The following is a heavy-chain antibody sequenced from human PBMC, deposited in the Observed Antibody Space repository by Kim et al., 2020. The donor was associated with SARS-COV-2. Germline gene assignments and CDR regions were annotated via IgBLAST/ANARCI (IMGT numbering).Heavy chain of an antibody. D-gene: IGHD3-10*01. CDR3: ARDSRGFGELPFDC. V-gene: IGHV1-69*13. CDR2: IIPIFGTT. J-gene: IGHJ4*02. CDR1: GGTFSSYA. Sequence: SVKVSCKASGGTFSSYAITWVRQAPGQGLEWMGGIIPIFGTTNYAQKFQGRVTITADESTSTAYMELSSLRSEDTAVYYCARDSRGFGELPFDCWGQGTLVTVSS.